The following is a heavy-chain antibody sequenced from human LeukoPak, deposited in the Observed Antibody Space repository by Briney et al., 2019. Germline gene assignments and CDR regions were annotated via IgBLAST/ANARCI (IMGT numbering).Heavy chain of an antibody. J-gene: IGHJ4*02. CDR2: IYYSGNT. CDR1: GDSISSANYF. D-gene: IGHD5-18*01. CDR3: ARDTAGFDY. Sequence: KPSQTLSLTCTVSGDSISSANYFWSWIRQPPGEGLEWIGYIYYSGNTNYNPSLKSRVTISVDTSKNHFSLKLSAVTAADTAVYYCARDTAGFDYWGQGTLVTVSS. V-gene: IGHV4-61*03.